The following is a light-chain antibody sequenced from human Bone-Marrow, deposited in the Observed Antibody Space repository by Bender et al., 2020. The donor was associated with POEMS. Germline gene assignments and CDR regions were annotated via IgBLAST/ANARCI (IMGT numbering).Light chain of an antibody. Sequence: QSVLTQPPSASGTPGQRVTISCSGSSSNIGNNYVSWYQQFPGTAPILLIYRNNQRPSGVPDRFSDSKSGTSASLAISGLQSEDEADYYCCTFAGSDTWVFGGGTKLTVL. CDR1: SSNIGNNY. CDR2: RNN. CDR3: CTFAGSDTWV. V-gene: IGLV1-47*01. J-gene: IGLJ3*02.